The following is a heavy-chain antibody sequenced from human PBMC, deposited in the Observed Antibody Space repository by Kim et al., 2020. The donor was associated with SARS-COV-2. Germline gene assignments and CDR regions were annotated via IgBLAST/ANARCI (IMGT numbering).Heavy chain of an antibody. D-gene: IGHD6-19*01. V-gene: IGHV4-39*01. CDR3: ARPQRLGSGWYFDY. CDR1: GGSISSSSYY. Sequence: SETLSLTCTVSGGSISSSSYYWGWIRQPPGKGLEWIGSIYYSGSTYYNPSLKSRVTISVDTSKNQFSLKLSSVTAADTAVYYCARPQRLGSGWYFDYWGQGTLVTVSS. CDR2: IYYSGST. J-gene: IGHJ4*02.